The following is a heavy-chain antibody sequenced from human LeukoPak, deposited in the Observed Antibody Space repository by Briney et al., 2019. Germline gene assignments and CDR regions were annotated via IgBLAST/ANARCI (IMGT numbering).Heavy chain of an antibody. D-gene: IGHD2-2*01. CDR1: GYTLTELS. CDR3: ATPPRIVVVPAAMIRWFDP. CDR2: FDPEDGET. V-gene: IGHV1-24*01. Sequence: ASVKVSCKVSGYTLTELSMHWVRQARGKGLEWMGGFDPEDGETIYAQKFQGRVTMTEDTSTDTAYMELSSLRSEDTAVYYCATPPRIVVVPAAMIRWFDPWGQGTLVTVSS. J-gene: IGHJ5*02.